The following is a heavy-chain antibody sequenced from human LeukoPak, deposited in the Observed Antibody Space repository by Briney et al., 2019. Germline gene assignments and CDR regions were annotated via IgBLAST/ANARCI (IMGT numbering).Heavy chain of an antibody. Sequence: SETLSLTCTVSGGSISSYYWSWIRQPPGKGLEWIGYIYYSGSTNYNPSLKSRVTISVDTSKNQFSLKLSSVTAADTAVYYCASGRQRLAHYGMDVWGQGTTVTVSS. CDR2: IYYSGST. CDR3: ASGRQRLAHYGMDV. J-gene: IGHJ6*02. D-gene: IGHD6-25*01. V-gene: IGHV4-59*01. CDR1: GGSISSYY.